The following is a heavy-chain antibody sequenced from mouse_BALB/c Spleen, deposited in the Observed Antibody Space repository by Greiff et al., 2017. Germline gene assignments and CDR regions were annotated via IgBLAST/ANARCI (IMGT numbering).Heavy chain of an antibody. CDR2: IWSGGST. V-gene: IGHV2-4-1*01. Sequence: VMLVESGPGLVQPSQSLSITCTVSGFSLTSYGVHWVRQSPGKGLEWLGVIWSGGSTDYNAAFISRLSISKDNSKSQVFFKMNSLQADDTAIYYCARKRGDGNYFYAMDYWGQGTSVTVSS. CDR1: GFSLTSYG. D-gene: IGHD2-1*01. CDR3: ARKRGDGNYFYAMDY. J-gene: IGHJ4*01.